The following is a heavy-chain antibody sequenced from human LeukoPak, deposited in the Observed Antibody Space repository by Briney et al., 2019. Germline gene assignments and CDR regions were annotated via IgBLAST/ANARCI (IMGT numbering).Heavy chain of an antibody. CDR1: GFTFSGYS. J-gene: IGHJ4*02. V-gene: IGHV3-21*01. CDR2: ISSSSSYI. Sequence: GGSLRLSCAASGFTFSGYSMNWVRQAPGQGLEWVSSISSSSSYISYADSVKGRFTISRDSAENSLYLQMNSLRADDTAVHYCSRGWNGPDYWGQGTLVTVSS. CDR3: SRGWNGPDY. D-gene: IGHD2-8*01.